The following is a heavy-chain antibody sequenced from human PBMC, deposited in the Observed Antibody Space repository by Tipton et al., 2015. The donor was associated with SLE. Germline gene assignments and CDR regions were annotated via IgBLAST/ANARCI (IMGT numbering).Heavy chain of an antibody. J-gene: IGHJ3*02. CDR3: AAHCGDDCSTGGAFDI. V-gene: IGHV1-18*01. CDR2: ISAYTNNT. CDR1: SHTFTNFP. Sequence: QVQLVQSGAEVKKPGASVKVSCKTSSHTFTNFPINWVRQAPGQGLEWMGRISAYTNNTTYSQKFQGRVTVTTDTSTSTAYMHLRSLRSDDTAVYYCAAHCGDDCSTGGAFDIWGQGTMVTVSS. D-gene: IGHD2-21*01.